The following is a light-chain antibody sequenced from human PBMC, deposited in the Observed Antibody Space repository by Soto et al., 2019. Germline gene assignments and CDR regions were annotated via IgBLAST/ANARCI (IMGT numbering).Light chain of an antibody. J-gene: IGKJ3*01. CDR3: QQPFSFPFT. CDR2: AAS. V-gene: IGKV1-12*01. CDR1: QGISDW. Sequence: DIQMTQSPSSVSAYVGDTVTITCRASQGISDWIAWYQQKPGKAPKLVISAASSLQSGVPSRFSGGGSGTDFRLTIYSLQSEDSATYYCQQPFSFPFTFGPGTKVDIK.